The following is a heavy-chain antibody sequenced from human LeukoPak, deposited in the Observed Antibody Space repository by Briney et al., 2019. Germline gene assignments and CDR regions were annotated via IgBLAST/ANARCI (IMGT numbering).Heavy chain of an antibody. Sequence: GGSLRLSCAASGFTFSDYYMSWIRQAPGKGLEWVSLIHNDAATTYYADSVRGRFTVSRDNSKNTLYLEMNSLRAEDTAVYYCAKGKGGTSFNYCFDYWGQGTPVSVSS. CDR1: GFTFSDYY. CDR3: AKGKGGTSFNYCFDY. V-gene: IGHV3-23*03. CDR2: IHNDAATT. J-gene: IGHJ4*02. D-gene: IGHD2/OR15-2a*01.